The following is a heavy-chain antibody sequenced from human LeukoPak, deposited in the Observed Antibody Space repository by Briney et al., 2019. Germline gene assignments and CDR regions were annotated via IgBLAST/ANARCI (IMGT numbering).Heavy chain of an antibody. J-gene: IGHJ5*02. Sequence: ASVKVSCKASGYTFTGYYMHWVRLAPGEGLEWMGWINPNSGGTNYAQKFQGRVTMTRDTSISTAYMELSRLRSDDTAVYYCARDGYDFWSGYYTAGFSWFDPWGQGTLVTVSS. CDR3: ARDGYDFWSGYYTAGFSWFDP. CDR1: GYTFTGYY. CDR2: INPNSGGT. D-gene: IGHD3-3*01. V-gene: IGHV1-2*02.